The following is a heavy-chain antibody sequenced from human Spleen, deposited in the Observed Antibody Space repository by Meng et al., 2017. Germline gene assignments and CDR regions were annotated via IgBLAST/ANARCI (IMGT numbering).Heavy chain of an antibody. Sequence: QVQLQESGPGLVKPSQTLSLTCAVSGGSISSADYYWSWIRQPPGKGLEWIGYIYYSGTAYYSPSLKSRVTISVDTSKNQFSLKLSSVTAADTAVDYGARRIAATRLDYWGQGTLVTVSS. CDR3: ARRIAATRLDY. CDR2: IYYSGTA. V-gene: IGHV4-30-4*01. CDR1: GGSISSADYY. D-gene: IGHD6-13*01. J-gene: IGHJ4*02.